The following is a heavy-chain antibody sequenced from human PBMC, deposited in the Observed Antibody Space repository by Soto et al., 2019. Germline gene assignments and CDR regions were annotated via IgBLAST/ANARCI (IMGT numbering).Heavy chain of an antibody. CDR2: IHPSGDT. CDR3: VRGYCTTTPCSGDFQH. J-gene: IGHJ1*01. Sequence: ASVKVSCKASGYKFTTYFIHWVRQAPGQGLEWMGMIHPSGDTGYGQKFRGRVTMTIDTSTTTAYMELRNLTSEDTAIYFSVRGYCTTTPCSGDFQHWGQGTLVTVS. D-gene: IGHD2-8*01. V-gene: IGHV1-46*01. CDR1: GYKFTTYF.